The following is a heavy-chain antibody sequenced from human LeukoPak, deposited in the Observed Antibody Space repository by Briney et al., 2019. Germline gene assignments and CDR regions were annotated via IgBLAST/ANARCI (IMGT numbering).Heavy chain of an antibody. CDR3: VRDLGGRSGH. CDR2: INEDGSTT. CDR1: GFTFRSNW. Sequence: GGSLRLSSAASGFTFRSNWMHWVRQAPGKGLVWVSRINEDGSTTNYADSVKGRFTISRDNAKNTLYLQMNSLRAEDTAVYYCVRDLGGRSGHWGQGTLVTVSS. J-gene: IGHJ4*02. V-gene: IGHV3-74*01. D-gene: IGHD1-26*01.